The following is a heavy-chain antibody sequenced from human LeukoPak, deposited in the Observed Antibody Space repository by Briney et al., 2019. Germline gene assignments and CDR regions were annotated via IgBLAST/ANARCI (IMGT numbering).Heavy chain of an antibody. J-gene: IGHJ4*02. Sequence: SETLSLTCTVSGFSISSGYYWGWIRQPPGKGLEWIANIYHSGSTFYNPSLKSRVTISVDTSKNQFSLKLSSVTAADTAVYYCAREHYYDSTAYLDWGQGTLVSVSS. CDR3: AREHYYDSTAYLD. D-gene: IGHD3-22*01. CDR1: GFSISSGYY. V-gene: IGHV4-38-2*02. CDR2: IYHSGST.